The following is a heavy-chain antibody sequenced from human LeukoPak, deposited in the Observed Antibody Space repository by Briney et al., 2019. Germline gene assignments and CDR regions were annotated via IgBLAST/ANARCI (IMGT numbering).Heavy chain of an antibody. D-gene: IGHD2-2*01. CDR1: GYTFTNYG. V-gene: IGHV1-18*01. Sequence: ASVKVSCKASGYTFTNYGISWVRQAPGQGLEWMGWISAYSGNTNYAQKLQGRVTMTTDTSTSTAYMELRSLRSDDTAVYYCARDDSSRYCGSSSCVNRFDPWGQGTLVTVSS. J-gene: IGHJ5*02. CDR2: ISAYSGNT. CDR3: ARDDSSRYCGSSSCVNRFDP.